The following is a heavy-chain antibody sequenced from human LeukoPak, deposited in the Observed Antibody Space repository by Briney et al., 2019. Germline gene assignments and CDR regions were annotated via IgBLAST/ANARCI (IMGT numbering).Heavy chain of an antibody. V-gene: IGHV4-59*01. CDR1: GGSISSYY. D-gene: IGHD3-3*01. CDR2: IYYSGST. Sequence: SETLSLTCTVSGGSISSYYWSWIRQPPGKGLEWIGYIYYSGSTNYNPSLKSRVTISVDTSKNQFSLKLSSVTAADTAVYYCARGYYDFWSGYSHDAFDIWGQGTMVTVSS. J-gene: IGHJ3*02. CDR3: ARGYYDFWSGYSHDAFDI.